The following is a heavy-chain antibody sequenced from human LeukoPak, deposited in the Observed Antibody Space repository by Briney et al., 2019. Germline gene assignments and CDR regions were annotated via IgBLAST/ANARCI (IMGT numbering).Heavy chain of an antibody. CDR1: GGSFSGYY. V-gene: IGHV4-34*01. D-gene: IGHD6-13*01. Sequence: SETLSLTCAVYGGSFSGYYWGWIRQPPGKGLEWIGEINHSGSTNYNPSLKSRVTISVDTSKNQFSLKLSSVTAADTAVYYCARDSSSWQKNFDYWGQGTLVTVSS. CDR2: INHSGST. CDR3: ARDSSSWQKNFDY. J-gene: IGHJ4*02.